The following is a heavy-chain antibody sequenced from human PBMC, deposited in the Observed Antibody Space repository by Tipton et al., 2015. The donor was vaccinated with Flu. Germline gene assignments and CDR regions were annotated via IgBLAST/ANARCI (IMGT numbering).Heavy chain of an antibody. V-gene: IGHV3-20*04. CDR3: AKDAAVGYSYGWKSSYFDY. D-gene: IGHD5-18*01. J-gene: IGHJ4*02. Sequence: VQLVQSGGGVVRPGGSLRLSCAASGFTFNDYDMSWVRQAPGKGLEWVSGINWNSGSIGYADSVKGRFTISRDNAKNSLYLQMNSLRAEDTALYYCAKDAAVGYSYGWKSSYFDYWGQGTLVTVSS. CDR1: GFTFNDYD. CDR2: INWNSGSI.